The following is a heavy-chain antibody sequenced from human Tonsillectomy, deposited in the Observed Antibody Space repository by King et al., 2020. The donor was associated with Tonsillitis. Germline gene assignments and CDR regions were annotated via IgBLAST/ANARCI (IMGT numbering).Heavy chain of an antibody. Sequence: VQLVESGGGLVQPGGSLRLSCAASGFTFSSYAMNWVRQAPGKGLEWVSAISGSGGRTFYADSVKGRFTISRDNSKNTLYLQMNSLRAEDTTVYYCAKDWGYSYADYFDYWGQGTLVTVSS. CDR2: ISGSGGRT. V-gene: IGHV3-23*04. CDR1: GFTFSSYA. D-gene: IGHD5-18*01. CDR3: AKDWGYSYADYFDY. J-gene: IGHJ4*02.